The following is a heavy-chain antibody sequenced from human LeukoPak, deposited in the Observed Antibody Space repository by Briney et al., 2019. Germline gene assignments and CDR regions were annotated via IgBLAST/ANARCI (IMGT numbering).Heavy chain of an antibody. Sequence: PSETLSLTCTVSGGSISSSSYYWGWIRQPPGKGLEWIGSIYYSGSTYYNPSLKSRVTISVDTSKNQFSLKLSSVTAADTAVYYCARTHYDFWSGPVNAFDIWGQGTMVTVSS. V-gene: IGHV4-39*07. CDR3: ARTHYDFWSGPVNAFDI. D-gene: IGHD3-3*01. CDR2: IYYSGST. J-gene: IGHJ3*02. CDR1: GGSISSSSYY.